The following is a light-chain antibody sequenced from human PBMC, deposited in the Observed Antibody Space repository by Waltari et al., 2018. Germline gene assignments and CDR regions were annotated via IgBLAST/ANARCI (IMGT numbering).Light chain of an antibody. V-gene: IGKV3-11*01. CDR2: DAS. J-gene: IGKJ2*01. CDR1: QSVSRS. CDR3: QQRSSLPLYT. Sequence: EVVLTQSPATLSLFPGERAILSCRASQSVSRSLAWYQQKPGLVPRLLIYDASTRATGIPARFSGSGSGTDFTLTISSLEPEDFAVYYCQQRSSLPLYTFGQGTKLDLK.